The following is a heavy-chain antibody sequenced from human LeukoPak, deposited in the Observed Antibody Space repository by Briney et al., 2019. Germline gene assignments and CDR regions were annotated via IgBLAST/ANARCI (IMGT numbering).Heavy chain of an antibody. J-gene: IGHJ4*02. CDR3: ARDRTGPATFMTSDYFFYDS. V-gene: IGHV3-11*01. CDR2: ISRSGSAI. Sequence: PGGSLRLSCAASGFTFSDYYMAWIRQSPEKGLEYVSYISRSGSAILYADSVKGRFTISRDNAKNSLYLQMDSLRAEDTALYYCARDRTGPATFMTSDYFFYDSWGQGALVTVSS. D-gene: IGHD2/OR15-2a*01. CDR1: GFTFSDYY.